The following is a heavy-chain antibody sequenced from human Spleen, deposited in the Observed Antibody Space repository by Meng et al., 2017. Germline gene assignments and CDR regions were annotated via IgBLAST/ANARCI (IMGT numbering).Heavy chain of an antibody. J-gene: IGHJ6*02. Sequence: GESLKISCVASGFRFDDYAMHWVRQAPGKGLVWVSRINSDGSSTSYADSVKGRFTISRDNAKNSLYLQMNSLRAEDTAVYYCARELYSYGTSRYYYGMDVWGQGTTVTVSS. D-gene: IGHD5-18*01. V-gene: IGHV3-74*01. CDR2: INSDGSST. CDR3: ARELYSYGTSRYYYGMDV. CDR1: GFRFDDYA.